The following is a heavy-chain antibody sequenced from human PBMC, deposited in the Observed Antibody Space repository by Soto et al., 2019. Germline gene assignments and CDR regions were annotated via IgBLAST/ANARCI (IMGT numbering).Heavy chain of an antibody. Sequence: DVQLVASAGGLIQPGGSLRLSCAALGLTVRGKKYITWVRQAPGKGLEWVSALYDVDGTYYADSAKGRFTISRDNSNNIIYLQMNSLGPDDTAVYYCASWLEREHAYDIWGLGTMVTVSS. D-gene: IGHD1-1*01. V-gene: IGHV3-53*01. CDR1: GLTVRGKKY. CDR2: LYDVDGT. J-gene: IGHJ3*02. CDR3: ASWLEREHAYDI.